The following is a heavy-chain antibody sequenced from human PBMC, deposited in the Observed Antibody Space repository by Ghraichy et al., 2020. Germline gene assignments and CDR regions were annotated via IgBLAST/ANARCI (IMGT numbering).Heavy chain of an antibody. Sequence: GGSLRLSCAASGFTFSNYGMHWVRQAPGKGLEWVTMIWYDGSNKYYADSVKGRFTISRDNSKNTVYLQMNSLGAEDTAIYYCARGSQGVASGFDIWGQEKMVTVSS. D-gene: IGHD3-3*01. V-gene: IGHV3-33*01. J-gene: IGHJ3*02. CDR3: ARGSQGVASGFDI. CDR1: GFTFSNYG. CDR2: IWYDGSNK.